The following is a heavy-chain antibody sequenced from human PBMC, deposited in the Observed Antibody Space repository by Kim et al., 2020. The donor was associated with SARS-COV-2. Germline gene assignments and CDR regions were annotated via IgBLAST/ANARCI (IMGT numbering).Heavy chain of an antibody. J-gene: IGHJ5*02. CDR3: ARAEAAAGDNWFDP. V-gene: IGHV4-59*01. Sequence: PSLKSRATIAVDTSRNQFSMKLNSLTAADTAVYYCARAEAAAGDNWFDPWGQGTLVTVSS. D-gene: IGHD6-13*01.